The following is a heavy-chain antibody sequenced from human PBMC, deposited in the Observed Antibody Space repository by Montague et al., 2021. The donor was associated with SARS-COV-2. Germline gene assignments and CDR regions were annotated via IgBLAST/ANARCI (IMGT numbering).Heavy chain of an antibody. CDR2: IYYSGST. CDR1: GGSISSYY. CDR3: ARGFDY. V-gene: IGHV4-59*13. J-gene: IGHJ4*02. Sequence: SETLSLTCTVSGGSISSYYWSWIRQPPGKGLEWIGYIYYSGSTSYNPSLKSRVTISVDTSKNQFSLKLSSVTAADTAVHYCARGFDYWGQGTLVTVSS.